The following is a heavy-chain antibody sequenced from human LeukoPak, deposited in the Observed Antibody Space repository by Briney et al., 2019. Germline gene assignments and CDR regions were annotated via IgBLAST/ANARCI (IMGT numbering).Heavy chain of an antibody. D-gene: IGHD4-17*01. CDR1: GYTFTSYG. V-gene: IGHV1-18*01. Sequence: ASLKVSCKASGYTFTSYGISWVRQAPGQGREGLGWISAYNGNTNYAQKLQGRVTMTTYTSTSTAYMELRSLRSDDTAVYYCARDLADYGHYVDYYYCGMDVWGQGTTVTVSS. CDR2: ISAYNGNT. J-gene: IGHJ6*02. CDR3: ARDLADYGHYVDYYYCGMDV.